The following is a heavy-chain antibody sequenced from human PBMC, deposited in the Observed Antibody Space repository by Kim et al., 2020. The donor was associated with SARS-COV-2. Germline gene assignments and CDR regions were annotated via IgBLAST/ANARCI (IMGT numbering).Heavy chain of an antibody. CDR2: INHSGST. J-gene: IGHJ4*02. V-gene: IGHV4-34*01. D-gene: IGHD4-17*01. CDR3: ARGYRPPPSGLGWHPISRVTTWGFDY. CDR1: GGSFSGYY. Sequence: SETLSLTCAVYGGSFSGYYWSWIRQPPGKGLEWIGEINHSGSTNYNPSLKSRVTISVDTSKNQFSLKLSSVTAADTAVYYCARGYRPPPSGLGWHPISRVTTWGFDYWGQGTLVTVSS.